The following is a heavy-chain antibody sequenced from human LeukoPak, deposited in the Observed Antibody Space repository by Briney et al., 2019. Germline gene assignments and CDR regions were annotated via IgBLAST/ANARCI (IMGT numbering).Heavy chain of an antibody. CDR2: INQDGTEK. V-gene: IGHV3-7*03. CDR3: AVLEGLS. J-gene: IGHJ4*02. CDR1: GFIFSNYW. Sequence: GGSLRLSCEGSGFIFSNYWMSWVRQAPGKGLDWVANINQDGTEKYYAQSVRGRFTISRDNARNSVQLQMNNLRAEDTALYYCAVLEGLSWGQGTLVSVSS. D-gene: IGHD5-24*01.